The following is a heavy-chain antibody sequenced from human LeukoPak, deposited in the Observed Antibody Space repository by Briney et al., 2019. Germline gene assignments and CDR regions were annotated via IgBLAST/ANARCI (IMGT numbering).Heavy chain of an antibody. CDR1: GGTFTNYA. CDR2: IIPILDVT. CDR3: ARGGGVDILTGFQY. Sequence: SVKVSCKASGGTFTNYAINWVRQAPGQGLEWMGRIIPILDVTNYAQKFQGRVTITADQSTSTAYMELSSLRAEDTAVYYCARGGGVDILTGFQYWGQGTLVTVSS. D-gene: IGHD3-9*01. V-gene: IGHV1-69*04. J-gene: IGHJ4*02.